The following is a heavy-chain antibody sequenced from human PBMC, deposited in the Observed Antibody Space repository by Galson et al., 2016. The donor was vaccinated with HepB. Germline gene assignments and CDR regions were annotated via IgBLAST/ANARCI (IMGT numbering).Heavy chain of an antibody. CDR2: ITPSGDST. CDR3: AKAKTVVGSAYEY. J-gene: IGHJ4*02. D-gene: IGHD2-21*01. Sequence: SLRLSCAASGFAFHSYTMGWVRQAPGTGLQWVSDITPSGDSTYYADPVTGRFTISRDNSRDTLYLQTNSLGVEDTAVYYCAKAKTVVGSAYEYWGQGTLVTVSS. CDR1: GFAFHSYT. V-gene: IGHV3-23*01.